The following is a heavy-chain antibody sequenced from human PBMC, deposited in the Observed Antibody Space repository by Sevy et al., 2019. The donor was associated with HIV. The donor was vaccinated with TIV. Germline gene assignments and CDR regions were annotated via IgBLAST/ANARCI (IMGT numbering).Heavy chain of an antibody. D-gene: IGHD6-6*01. Sequence: GGSLRLSCAASGFTFSSYGMHWVRQAPGKGLEWVAFIQYDGSNKYYADSVKGRFTVSRDSSKNTLYLQLNSLRGDDTAVYYCARDGTGFVAAPYNWFDPWGQGTLVTVSS. V-gene: IGHV3-30*02. CDR1: GFTFSSYG. CDR2: IQYDGSNK. J-gene: IGHJ5*02. CDR3: ARDGTGFVAAPYNWFDP.